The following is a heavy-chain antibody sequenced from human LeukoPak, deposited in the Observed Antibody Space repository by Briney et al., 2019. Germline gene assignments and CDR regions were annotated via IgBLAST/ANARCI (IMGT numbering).Heavy chain of an antibody. Sequence: SETLSLTCTVSGGSVSTSDYYWGWIRQSPVKGLEWIGDVFYTGKTNYNPSLRGRATISIDTSKNQFSLKLTYVTAADAAVYYCARVFDSWGQGTLVTVSS. CDR1: GGSVSTSDYY. J-gene: IGHJ4*02. V-gene: IGHV4-39*07. CDR2: VFYTGKT. CDR3: ARVFDS.